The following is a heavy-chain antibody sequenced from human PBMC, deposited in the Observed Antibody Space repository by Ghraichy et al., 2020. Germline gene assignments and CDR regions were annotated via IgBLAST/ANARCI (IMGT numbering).Heavy chain of an antibody. J-gene: IGHJ4*02. CDR1: GGSLIRSTYY. V-gene: IGHV4-39*01. CDR3: ARHWMDSYYGSGIDY. Sequence: SETLSLTCTVSGGSLIRSTYYWGWIRQPPGKGLEWIGSIFYSGGTYYNPSLNSRVTISIDTSNNQFSLRLSTVTAADTAVYYCARHWMDSYYGSGIDYWGQGTLVTVSS. D-gene: IGHD3-10*01. CDR2: IFYSGGT.